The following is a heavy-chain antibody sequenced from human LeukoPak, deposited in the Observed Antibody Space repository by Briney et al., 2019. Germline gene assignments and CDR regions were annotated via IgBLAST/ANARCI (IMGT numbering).Heavy chain of an antibody. V-gene: IGHV3-30*01. CDR2: ISYDGSNK. CDR3: AETTFDY. J-gene: IGHJ4*02. CDR1: GFTFSSYA. D-gene: IGHD1-1*01. Sequence: WGSLRLSCAAPGFTFSSYAMHWVRQAPGKGLEWVAVISYDGSNKYYADSVKGRFTISRDNSKNTLYLQMNSLRAEDTAVYYCAETTFDYWGQGTLVTVSS.